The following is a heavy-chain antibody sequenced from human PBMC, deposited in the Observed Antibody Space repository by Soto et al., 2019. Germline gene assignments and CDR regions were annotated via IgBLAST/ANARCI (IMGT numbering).Heavy chain of an antibody. V-gene: IGHV3-23*01. CDR1: GFTFSSYA. J-gene: IGHJ4*02. Sequence: HPGGSLRLSCAASGFTFSSYAMSWVRQAPGRGLEWVSAISGSGGSTYYADSVKGRFTISRDNSKNTLYLQMNSLRAEDTAVYYCSKDRSRVGDGYNYGPNYFDYWGQGTLVTVSS. D-gene: IGHD5-12*01. CDR2: ISGSGGST. CDR3: SKDRSRVGDGYNYGPNYFDY.